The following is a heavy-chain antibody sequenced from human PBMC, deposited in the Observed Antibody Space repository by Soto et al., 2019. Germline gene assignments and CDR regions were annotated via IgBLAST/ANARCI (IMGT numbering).Heavy chain of an antibody. CDR1: GGSISSGDYY. V-gene: IGHV4-30-4*08. D-gene: IGHD3-22*01. Sequence: QVQLQESGPGLVKPSQTLSLTCTDSGGSISSGDYYWSWFRQPPGKGLEWIGYIYYTGSTYYNPSLKSRLTISVDTSKNQLSLKLSSVTAADTAVYYCARAFDDSSGYYGGLGYWGQGTLVTVSS. J-gene: IGHJ4*02. CDR3: ARAFDDSSGYYGGLGY. CDR2: IYYTGST.